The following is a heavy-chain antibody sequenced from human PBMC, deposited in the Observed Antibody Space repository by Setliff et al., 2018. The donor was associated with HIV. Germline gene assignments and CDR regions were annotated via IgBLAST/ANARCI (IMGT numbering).Heavy chain of an antibody. CDR3: ARGSDYIWGNYRFPFDY. CDR2: INHSGST. J-gene: IGHJ4*02. D-gene: IGHD3-16*02. V-gene: IGHV4-34*01. CDR1: GGSFRGCY. Sequence: PSETLSLTCAVYGGSFRGCYWSWIRQPPGKGLEWIGEINHSGSTNYNPSLKSRVTISVDTSKSQFSLKLSSVTAADTALYYCARGSDYIWGNYRFPFDYWGQGTLVTSPQ.